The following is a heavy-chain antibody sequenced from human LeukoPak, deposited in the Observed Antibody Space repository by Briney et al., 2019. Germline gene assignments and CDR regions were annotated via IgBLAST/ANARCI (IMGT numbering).Heavy chain of an antibody. V-gene: IGHV4-34*01. CDR2: INHSGST. Sequence: SETLSLTCAVYGGSFSGYYWGWIRQPPGKGLEWIGEINHSGSTNYNPSLKSRVTISVDTSKNQFSLKLSSVTAADTAVYYCARAGGSYYPFDYWGQGTLVTVSS. CDR1: GGSFSGYY. J-gene: IGHJ4*02. D-gene: IGHD1-26*01. CDR3: ARAGGSYYPFDY.